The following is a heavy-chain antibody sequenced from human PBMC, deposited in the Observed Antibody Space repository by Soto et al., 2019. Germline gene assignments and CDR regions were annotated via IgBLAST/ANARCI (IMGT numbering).Heavy chain of an antibody. CDR1: GGSISSYY. CDR3: ARRLRGESRYCSGGSCYNTNYYYYYMDV. D-gene: IGHD2-15*01. V-gene: IGHV4-59*08. Sequence: SETLSLTCTVSGGSISSYYWSWIRQPPWKGLEWIGYIYYSGSTNYNPSLKSRVTISVDTSKNQFSLKLSSVTAADTAVYYCARRLRGESRYCSGGSCYNTNYYYYYMDVWGKGTTVTVSS. CDR2: IYYSGST. J-gene: IGHJ6*03.